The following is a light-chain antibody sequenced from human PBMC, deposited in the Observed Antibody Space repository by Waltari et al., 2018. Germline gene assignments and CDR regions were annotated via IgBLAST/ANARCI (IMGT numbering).Light chain of an antibody. CDR1: QSISSW. CDR2: KAS. J-gene: IGKJ2*01. Sequence: DIQITQSPSTLSASVGDRVTITCRASQSISSWLAWYQQKPGKAPKLLLYKASSLESGVPSRFSGSGSGTEFTLTISSLQPDDFATYYCQQYETFGQGTKLEIK. V-gene: IGKV1-5*03. CDR3: QQYET.